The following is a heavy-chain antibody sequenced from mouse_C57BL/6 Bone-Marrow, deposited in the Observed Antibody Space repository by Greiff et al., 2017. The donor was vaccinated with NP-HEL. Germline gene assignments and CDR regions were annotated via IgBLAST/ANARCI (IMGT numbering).Heavy chain of an antibody. CDR2: IYPGDGDT. J-gene: IGHJ3*01. V-gene: IGHV1-80*01. CDR3: ARGAY. Sequence: VQRVESGAELVKPGASVKISCKASGYEFSNYWMNWVQQRPGKGLEWIGQIYPGDGDTNYNGKFKDKATLTADKSSSTAYMQLSRLTSEDSAVYFCARGAYWGQGTLVTVSA. CDR1: GYEFSNYW.